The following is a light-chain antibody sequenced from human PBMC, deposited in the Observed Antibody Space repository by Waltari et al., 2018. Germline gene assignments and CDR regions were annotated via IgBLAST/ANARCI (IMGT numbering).Light chain of an antibody. CDR2: QDS. V-gene: IGLV3-1*01. J-gene: IGLJ2*01. CDR3: QAWDSSTVV. Sequence: SYELTQPPSVSVSPGQTASITCSGDKLGDTYACWYQQKPGQSPVLVIYQDSKRPSGSPERFSGSNSWNTATLTISGTQAMDEADYYCQAWDSSTVVFGGGTKLTVL. CDR1: KLGDTY.